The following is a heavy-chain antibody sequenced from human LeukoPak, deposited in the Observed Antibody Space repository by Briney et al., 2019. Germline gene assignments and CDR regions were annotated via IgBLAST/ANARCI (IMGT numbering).Heavy chain of an antibody. CDR2: IIPIFGTT. CDR3: ARDLDYGDYPYNYYGVDV. J-gene: IGHJ6*02. Sequence: SVKVSCKASGGTFSSYAFSWVRQAPGQGLEWMGGIIPIFGTTNYAQKFQGRVTITADESTSTAYMELSSLRSGDTAVYYCARDLDYGDYPYNYYGVDVWGQGTTVTVSS. CDR1: GGTFSSYA. D-gene: IGHD4-17*01. V-gene: IGHV1-69*13.